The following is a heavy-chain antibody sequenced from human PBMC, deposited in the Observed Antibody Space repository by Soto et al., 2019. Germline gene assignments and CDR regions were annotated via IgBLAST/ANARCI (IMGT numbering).Heavy chain of an antibody. CDR3: AAEAWPRIVQDAPPDI. V-gene: IGHV1-58*01. J-gene: IGHJ3*02. D-gene: IGHD2-15*01. Sequence: EASVKVSCKASGFTFTSSAVQWVRQARGQRLEWIGWIVVGSGNTNYAQKFQERVTITRDMSTSTAYMELSSLRSEDTAVYYCAAEAWPRIVQDAPPDIWGQGTMVTVSS. CDR2: IVVGSGNT. CDR1: GFTFTSSA.